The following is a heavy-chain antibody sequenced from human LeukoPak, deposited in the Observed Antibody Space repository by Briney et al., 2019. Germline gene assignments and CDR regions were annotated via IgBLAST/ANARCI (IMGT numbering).Heavy chain of an antibody. CDR1: GYTLTSYG. D-gene: IGHD2-21*02. J-gene: IGHJ4*02. CDR3: ARGHEAEYGGDLDY. CDR2: ISPYNGNT. V-gene: IGHV1-18*01. Sequence: ASVKVSFKASGYTLTSYGISWVRQAPGQGLEWMGWISPYNGNTKYAQKLQGRVTMTRDTSTSTAYMELRSLRSDDTAVYYCARGHEAEYGGDLDYWGQGTLVTVSS.